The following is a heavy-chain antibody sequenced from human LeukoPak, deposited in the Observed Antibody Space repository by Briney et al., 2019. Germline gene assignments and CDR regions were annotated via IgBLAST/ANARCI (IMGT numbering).Heavy chain of an antibody. J-gene: IGHJ4*02. CDR2: IYYSGST. Sequence: PSETLSHTCAVSGGSISSGGYSWSWIRQPPGKGLEWIGYIYYSGSTYYNPSLKSRVTISVDTSKNQFSLKLSSVTAADTAVYYCARSATGGAGIDYWGQGTLVTVSS. V-gene: IGHV4-30-4*07. CDR1: GGSISSGGYS. CDR3: ARSATGGAGIDY. D-gene: IGHD3-10*01.